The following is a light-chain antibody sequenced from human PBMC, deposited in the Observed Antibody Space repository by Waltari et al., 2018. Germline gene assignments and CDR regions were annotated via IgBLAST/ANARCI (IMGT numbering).Light chain of an antibody. V-gene: IGKV3-20*01. J-gene: IGKJ1*01. Sequence: EIVLTQSPGTLSLSPGERATLSCRASQSVSSNYLAWYQHKPGQAPILVIYDASTRATGIPDRFSGSGSGTDFTLTISRLEPGDFAVYYCQQYGSSPRTFGQGTKVEIK. CDR2: DAS. CDR3: QQYGSSPRT. CDR1: QSVSSNY.